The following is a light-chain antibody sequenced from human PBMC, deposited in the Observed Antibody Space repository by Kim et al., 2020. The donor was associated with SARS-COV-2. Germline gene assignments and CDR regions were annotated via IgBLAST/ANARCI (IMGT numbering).Light chain of an antibody. Sequence: GQSITISCTETSSDVGGYNYVSCYQQHPGKAPKLMIYDVSNRPSGVSNRFSGSKSGNTASLTISGLQAEDEADYYCSSYTSSSTRVFGGGTQLTVL. CDR1: SSDVGGYNY. V-gene: IGLV2-14*03. CDR2: DVS. CDR3: SSYTSSSTRV. J-gene: IGLJ3*02.